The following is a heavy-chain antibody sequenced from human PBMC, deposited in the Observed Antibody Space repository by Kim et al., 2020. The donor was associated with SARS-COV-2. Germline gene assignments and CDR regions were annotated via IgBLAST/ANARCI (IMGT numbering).Heavy chain of an antibody. CDR3: AKVDRYSGSYNGYEVFDY. J-gene: IGHJ4*02. CDR2: ISGSGGST. D-gene: IGHD1-26*01. Sequence: GGSLRLSCAASGFTFSSYAMSWVRQAPGKGLEWVSAISGSGGSTYYADSVKGRFTISRDNSKNTLYLQMNSLRAEDTAVYYCAKVDRYSGSYNGYEVFDYWGQGTLVTVSS. CDR1: GFTFSSYA. V-gene: IGHV3-23*01.